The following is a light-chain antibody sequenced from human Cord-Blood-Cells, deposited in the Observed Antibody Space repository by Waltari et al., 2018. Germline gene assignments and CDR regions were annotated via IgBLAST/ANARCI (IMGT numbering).Light chain of an antibody. Sequence: IVLTQSPGTVSSSPGERATLSCRASQSVSSSYLAWYQQKPGQAPRLLIYGASSSATGIPDRFSGSGSGTDFTLTISRLEPEDFAVYYCQQYGSSPLTFGGGTKVEIK. CDR3: QQYGSSPLT. CDR1: QSVSSSY. V-gene: IGKV3-20*01. CDR2: GAS. J-gene: IGKJ4*01.